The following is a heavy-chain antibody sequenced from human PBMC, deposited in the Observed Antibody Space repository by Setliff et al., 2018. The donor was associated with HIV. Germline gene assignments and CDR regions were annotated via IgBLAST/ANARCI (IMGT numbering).Heavy chain of an antibody. V-gene: IGHV1-46*01. J-gene: IGHJ4*02. CDR2: INPSGGRT. Sequence: ASVKVSCKASGYTFTSYYMHWVRQAPGQGLEWMGIINPSGGRTTYTKNFQGRVTMTRDTSTNTVYLELSSLRSEDTAMYYCARGPYQARGTFDYWGQGTLVTVSS. CDR1: GYTFTSYY. D-gene: IGHD1-26*01. CDR3: ARGPYQARGTFDY.